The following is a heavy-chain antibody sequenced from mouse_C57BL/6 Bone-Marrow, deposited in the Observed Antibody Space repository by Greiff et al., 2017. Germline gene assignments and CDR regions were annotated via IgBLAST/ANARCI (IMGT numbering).Heavy chain of an antibody. D-gene: IGHD3-3*01. Sequence: EVQRVESGPGLAKPSQTLSLTCSVTGYSITSDYWNWILKCPGNKLEYLGYISYSGSTYYNPSLKSRISITRDTSKNQYYLQLNSVTTEDTTTYYCAIGAWFACWGQGTLVTVSA. CDR2: ISYSGST. CDR3: AIGAWFAC. V-gene: IGHV3-8*01. J-gene: IGHJ3*01. CDR1: GYSITSDY.